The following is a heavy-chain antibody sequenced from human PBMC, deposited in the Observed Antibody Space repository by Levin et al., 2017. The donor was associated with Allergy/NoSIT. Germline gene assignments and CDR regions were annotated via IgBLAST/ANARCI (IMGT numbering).Heavy chain of an antibody. CDR3: ARARGRATVVTPFDY. J-gene: IGHJ4*02. Sequence: SETLSLTCTVSGGSVSSGSYYWSWIRQPPGKGLEWIGYIYYSGSTNYNPSLKSRVTISVDTSKNQFSLKLSSVTAADTAVYYCARARGRATVVTPFDYWGQGTLVTVSS. D-gene: IGHD4-23*01. CDR1: GGSVSSGSYY. CDR2: IYYSGST. V-gene: IGHV4-61*01.